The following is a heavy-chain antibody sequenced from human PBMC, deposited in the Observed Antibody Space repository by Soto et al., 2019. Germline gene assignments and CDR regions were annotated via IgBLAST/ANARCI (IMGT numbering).Heavy chain of an antibody. CDR3: ARVDLALSENFDL. CDR1: GESVSSHTYY. Sequence: SETLSLTCVVSGESVSSHTYYWSWIRQPPGKGLEWIGYIYSRGGISYSASLKSRVTISLDTSKNQFSLMLKSVTAADTATYFCARVDLALSENFDLWGRGTLVTVSS. J-gene: IGHJ2*01. V-gene: IGHV4-61*01. CDR2: IYSRGGI.